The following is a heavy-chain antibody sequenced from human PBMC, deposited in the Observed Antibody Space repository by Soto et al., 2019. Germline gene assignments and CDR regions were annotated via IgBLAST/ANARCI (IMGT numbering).Heavy chain of an antibody. CDR2: IIPIFGTA. D-gene: IGHD5-12*01. CDR1: GGTFSSYA. J-gene: IGHJ6*02. Sequence: SVKVSCKASGGTFSSYAISWVRQAPGQGLEWMGGIIPIFGTANYAQKFQGRVTITADESTSTAYMELSSLRYEDTAVYYFARDRYIGYDPNINYYYYYGMDVWGQGTTVTVS. CDR3: ARDRYIGYDPNINYYYYYGMDV. V-gene: IGHV1-69*13.